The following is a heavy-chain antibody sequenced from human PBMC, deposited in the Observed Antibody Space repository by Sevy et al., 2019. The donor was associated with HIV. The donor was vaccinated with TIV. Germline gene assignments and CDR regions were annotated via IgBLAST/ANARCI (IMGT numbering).Heavy chain of an antibody. CDR3: AGGGSYDYIWGSYRSPDAFDI. J-gene: IGHJ3*02. CDR2: IYYSGST. V-gene: IGHV4-59*01. CDR1: GGSISSYY. D-gene: IGHD3-16*02. Sequence: SETLSLTCTVSGGSISSYYWSWIRQPPGKGLEWIGYIYYSGSTNYNPSLKSRFTISVDTSKNQFSLKLSSVTAADTAVYYCAGGGSYDYIWGSYRSPDAFDIWGQGTMVTVSS.